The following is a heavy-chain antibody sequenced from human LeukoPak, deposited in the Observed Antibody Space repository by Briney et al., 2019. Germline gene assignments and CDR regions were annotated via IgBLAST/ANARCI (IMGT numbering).Heavy chain of an antibody. CDR2: ISGSGGST. CDR3: AKDLGSSSWYDDWFDP. Sequence: GGSLRLFCAAYGFPYSSYAMSWVRHAPGEGLEWVSAISGSGGSTYYAVSVKGRFTMSRDNSKNTLYLQMNSLRAEDTAVYYCAKDLGSSSWYDDWFDPWGQGTLVTVSS. CDR1: GFPYSSYA. J-gene: IGHJ5*02. V-gene: IGHV3-23*01. D-gene: IGHD6-13*01.